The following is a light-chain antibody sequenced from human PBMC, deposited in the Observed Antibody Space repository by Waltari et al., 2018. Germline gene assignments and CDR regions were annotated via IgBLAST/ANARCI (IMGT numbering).Light chain of an antibody. CDR1: SSNIGTNY. CDR2: GVD. Sequence: QSVLTQPPSASVTPGQRVTMFCSGGSSNIGTNYAYWYKHLPGAAPKVLIFGVDQRPSGLSDRFSGSKSGTSASLTITGLRADDEADYYCAAWDDSLSCWLFGGGTKLTVL. J-gene: IGLJ3*02. V-gene: IGLV1-47*01. CDR3: AAWDDSLSCWL.